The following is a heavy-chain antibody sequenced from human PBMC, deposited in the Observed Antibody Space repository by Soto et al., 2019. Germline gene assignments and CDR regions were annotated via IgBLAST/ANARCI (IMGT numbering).Heavy chain of an antibody. CDR1: TGSMNNSYY. V-gene: IGHV4-39*01. CDR3: ARHHYEGSSGYFRPADTFDI. D-gene: IGHD3-22*01. Sequence: PSETMSLTSSVSTGSMNNSYYWGWIRQPPGEGLEWIGSVYYSGSTYYNPSLKSRVTISVDASKNHFSLRLTSVTAADTAVYYCARHHYEGSSGYFRPADTFDIWAQGTMVTVSS. CDR2: VYYSGST. J-gene: IGHJ3*02.